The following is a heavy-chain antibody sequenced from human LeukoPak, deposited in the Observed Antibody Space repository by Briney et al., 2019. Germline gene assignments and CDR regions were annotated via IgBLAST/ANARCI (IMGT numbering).Heavy chain of an antibody. CDR1: GYTFTGYY. V-gene: IGHV1-69*02. CDR3: ASGSGSYYYYFDY. Sequence: SVKVSCKASGYTFTGYYMHWVRQAPGQGLEWMGRIIPILGIANYAQKFQGRVTITADKSTSTAYMELSSLRSEDTAVYYCASGSGSYYYYFDYWGQGTLVTVSS. J-gene: IGHJ4*02. D-gene: IGHD3-10*01. CDR2: IIPILGIA.